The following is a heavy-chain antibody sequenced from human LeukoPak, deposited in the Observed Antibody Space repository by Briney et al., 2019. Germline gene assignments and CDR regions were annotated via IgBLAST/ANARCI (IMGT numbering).Heavy chain of an antibody. V-gene: IGHV1-18*01. J-gene: IGHJ3*02. CDR3: ARDLDFWSGYRGAFDI. Sequence: ASVKVSCKASGYTFTTYGITWVRQAPGQGLEWMGWISAYNGNTNYAQKLQGRVTMTTDTSTSTAYMELRSLRSDDTAVYYCARDLDFWSGYRGAFDIWGQGTMVTVSS. CDR1: GYTFTTYG. CDR2: ISAYNGNT. D-gene: IGHD3-3*01.